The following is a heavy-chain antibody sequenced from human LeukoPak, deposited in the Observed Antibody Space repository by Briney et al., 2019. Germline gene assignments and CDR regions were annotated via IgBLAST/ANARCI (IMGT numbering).Heavy chain of an antibody. D-gene: IGHD5-12*01. CDR1: GFTFSSYS. J-gene: IGHJ4*02. Sequence: PGGSLRLSCAASGFTFSSYSMNWVRQAPGKGLEWVSSISSSSSYIYYADSVKGRFTIPRDNAKNSLYLQMNSLRAEDTAVYYCASQDRGGYDGPVDYWGQGTLVTVSS. CDR3: ASQDRGGYDGPVDY. CDR2: ISSSSSYI. V-gene: IGHV3-21*01.